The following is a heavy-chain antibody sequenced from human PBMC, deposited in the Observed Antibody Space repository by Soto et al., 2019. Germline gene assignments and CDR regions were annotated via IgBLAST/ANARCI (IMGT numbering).Heavy chain of an antibody. D-gene: IGHD4-17*01. J-gene: IGHJ6*02. Sequence: PGGSLRLSCEVSGFSVTANYMSWVRQAPEKGLEWVSVIYSGGSTYYADSVKGRFTISRDNSKNTLYLQMNSLRAEDTAVYYCARGALLRVTTLKRMNYYYGMDVWGQGTTVTVSS. CDR1: GFSVTANY. CDR2: IYSGGST. V-gene: IGHV3-53*01. CDR3: ARGALLRVTTLKRMNYYYGMDV.